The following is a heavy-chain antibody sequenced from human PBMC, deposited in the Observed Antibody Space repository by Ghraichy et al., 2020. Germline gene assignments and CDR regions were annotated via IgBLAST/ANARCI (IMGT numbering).Heavy chain of an antibody. D-gene: IGHD5-18*01. V-gene: IGHV4-61*01. CDR2: IYYSGST. Sequence: SETLSLTCTVSGGSVSSGSYYWSWIRQPPGKGLEWIGYIYYSGSTNYNPSLKSRVTISVDTSKNQFSLKLSSVTAADTAVYYCARARRDTAMVFDYWGQGTLVTVSS. CDR3: ARARRDTAMVFDY. J-gene: IGHJ4*02. CDR1: GGSVSSGSYY.